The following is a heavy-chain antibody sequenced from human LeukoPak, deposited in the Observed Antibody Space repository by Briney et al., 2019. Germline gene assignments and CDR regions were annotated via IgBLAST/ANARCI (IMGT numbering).Heavy chain of an antibody. J-gene: IGHJ4*02. D-gene: IGHD5-18*01. CDR2: VRYEGSKK. V-gene: IGHV3-30*02. CDR3: AGGNGNSYCHFYC. CDR1: GFTFITYS. Sequence: PGGSLRLSCETSGFTFITYSMHWVRQAPCKGLEWVAIVRYEGSKKFYAESVKGRFTISRDNSKNTLFLQMNSLRAEDTAVNYCAGGNGNSYCHFYCLGEGTLVTVSS.